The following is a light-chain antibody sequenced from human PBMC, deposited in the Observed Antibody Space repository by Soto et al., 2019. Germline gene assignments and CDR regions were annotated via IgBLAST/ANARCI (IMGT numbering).Light chain of an antibody. CDR3: QHYNSYSEA. V-gene: IGKV1-5*03. Sequence: IQMTQSPSTLSLSVLDRVTITCRASQTISSWLAWYQQKPGKAPKLLIYKASTLKSGVPSRFSGSGSGTEFTLTISSLQPDDFATYYCQHYNSYSEAFGQGTKV. CDR2: KAS. J-gene: IGKJ1*01. CDR1: QTISSW.